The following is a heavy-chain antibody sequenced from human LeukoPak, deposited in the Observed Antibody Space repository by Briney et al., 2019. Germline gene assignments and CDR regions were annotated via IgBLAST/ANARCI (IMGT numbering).Heavy chain of an antibody. D-gene: IGHD3-22*01. V-gene: IGHV3-21*01. J-gene: IGHJ3*02. CDR1: EFTFNSYN. CDR2: ISSSSYI. Sequence: PGGSLRLSCAASEFTFNSYNMNWVRQAPGKGLEWVSSISSSSYIYYADSVKGRFTISRDNAKNSLYLQMNSLRAEDTAVYYCARVSIVYDAFDIWGQGTMVTVSS. CDR3: ARVSIVYDAFDI.